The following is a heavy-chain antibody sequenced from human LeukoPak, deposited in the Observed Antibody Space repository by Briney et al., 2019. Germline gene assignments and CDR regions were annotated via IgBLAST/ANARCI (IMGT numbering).Heavy chain of an antibody. V-gene: IGHV3-7*01. CDR2: IKGDGSEE. J-gene: IGHJ4*02. CDR1: GFTFPDSW. Sequence: GGSLRLSCAASGFTFPDSWMTWIRQAPGKGLEWVATIKGDGSEEYNVDSVKGRFTISRDNAKNSLYLQMNSLRAEDTAVYYCAVIRSSRSGYKDFDYWGQGTLVTVSS. D-gene: IGHD3-3*01. CDR3: AVIRSSRSGYKDFDY.